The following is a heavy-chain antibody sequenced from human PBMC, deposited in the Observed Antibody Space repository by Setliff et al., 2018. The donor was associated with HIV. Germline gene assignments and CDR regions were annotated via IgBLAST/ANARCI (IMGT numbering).Heavy chain of an antibody. CDR2: MYYSGST. D-gene: IGHD5-12*01. J-gene: IGHJ4*02. CDR3: ARGHEWLRN. CDR1: GGSVSSSGYY. Sequence: PSETLSLTCTLSGGSVSSSGYYWGWLRQPPGKGLEWIGYMYYSGSTNYNPSLKSRVTISVDTSKNQFSLKLSSVTAADTAVYYCARGHEWLRNWGQGTLVTVSS. V-gene: IGHV4-61*08.